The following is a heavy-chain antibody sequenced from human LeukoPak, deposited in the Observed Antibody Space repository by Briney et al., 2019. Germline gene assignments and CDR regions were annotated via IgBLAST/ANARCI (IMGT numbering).Heavy chain of an antibody. V-gene: IGHV4-34*12. Sequence: SETLSLTCAVYNASFNDYYWSWIRQPPGKGLEWIGEIIHSGRTNYNPSLKSRFTISLDTSKNQFSLTLSSVTAADTAVYYCARSRVLAGSIDYWGQGTLVTVSS. CDR1: NASFNDYY. CDR3: ARSRVLAGSIDY. D-gene: IGHD2-8*02. J-gene: IGHJ4*02. CDR2: IIHSGRT.